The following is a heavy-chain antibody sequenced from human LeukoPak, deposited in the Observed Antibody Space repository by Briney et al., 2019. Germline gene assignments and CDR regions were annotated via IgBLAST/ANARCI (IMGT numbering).Heavy chain of an antibody. CDR2: IYYSGST. Sequence: SETLSLTCTVSGGSISSSSYYWGWIRQPPGKGLEWIGSIYYSGSTYYNPSLKSRVTISVDTSRNQFSLKLSSVTAADTAVYYRARTYGDHVNWFDPWGQGTLVTVSS. D-gene: IGHD4-17*01. CDR3: ARTYGDHVNWFDP. CDR1: GGSISSSSYY. V-gene: IGHV4-39*01. J-gene: IGHJ5*02.